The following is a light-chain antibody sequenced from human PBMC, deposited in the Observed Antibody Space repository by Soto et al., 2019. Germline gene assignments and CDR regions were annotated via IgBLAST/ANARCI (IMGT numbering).Light chain of an antibody. CDR1: KSVSSY. CDR2: DAS. Sequence: EIVLTQSPGTLSLSPGERATLSCRASKSVSSYLAWYQQEPGQAPRLLIYDASNRATGIPARFSGSGSGTDFTLTISRLEPEDFAVYYCQQYGDSLITFGQGTRLEIK. CDR3: QQYGDSLIT. J-gene: IGKJ5*01. V-gene: IGKV3-11*01.